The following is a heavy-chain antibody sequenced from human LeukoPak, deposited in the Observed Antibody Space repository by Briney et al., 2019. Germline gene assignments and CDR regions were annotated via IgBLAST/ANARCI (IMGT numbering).Heavy chain of an antibody. D-gene: IGHD3-9*01. CDR3: TRDLMDYDVSTGLHHYYMDV. V-gene: IGHV3-74*01. J-gene: IGHJ6*02. CDR1: GFTFSSYW. CDR2: INGDGRNI. Sequence: GGSLRLSCVASGFTFSSYWMHWVRQDPRKGLVWVSRINGDGRNINYADSVRGRFTISRDNAKNTLYLQMNTLRVEDTTVYYCTRDLMDYDVSTGLHHYYMDVWGQGTTVTVSS.